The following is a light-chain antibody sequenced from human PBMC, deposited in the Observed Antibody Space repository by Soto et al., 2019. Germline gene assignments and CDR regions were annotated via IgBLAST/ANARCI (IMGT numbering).Light chain of an antibody. CDR2: DAS. Sequence: EIVLTQSPAPLSLSAGERATLSCRASQSVSSYLAWYQQKPGQAPRLLIYDASNRATGIPARFSGSGSGTDFTLTISSLEPEDVAVYSCQQHNTWPITFGQGTRLEIK. V-gene: IGKV3-11*01. CDR3: QQHNTWPIT. CDR1: QSVSSY. J-gene: IGKJ5*01.